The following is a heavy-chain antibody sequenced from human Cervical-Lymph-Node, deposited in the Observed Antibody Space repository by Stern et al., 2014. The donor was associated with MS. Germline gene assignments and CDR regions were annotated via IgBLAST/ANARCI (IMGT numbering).Heavy chain of an antibody. CDR2: ISADGTLK. J-gene: IGHJ5*02. D-gene: IGHD1-20*01. CDR1: GFTFSAYG. Sequence: VQLVESGGGVVQPGRSLRLSCAASGFTFSAYGMHWVRQAPGKGLEWVAFISADGTLKFYGDSVKCRFTISRDNSKNTLFLQMNSLRAEDTAVYYCAKGDNWRRLNPWGQGTLVTVSS. V-gene: IGHV3-30*18. CDR3: AKGDNWRRLNP.